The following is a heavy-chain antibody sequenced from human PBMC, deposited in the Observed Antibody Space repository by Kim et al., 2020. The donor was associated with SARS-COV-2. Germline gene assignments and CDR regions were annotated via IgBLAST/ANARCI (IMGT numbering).Heavy chain of an antibody. V-gene: IGHV4-31*03. CDR1: GGSISSGGYY. J-gene: IGHJ4*02. Sequence: SETLSLTCTVSGGSISSGGYYWSWIRQHPGKGLEWIGYIYYSGSTYYNPSLKSRVTISVDTSKNQFSLKLSSVTAADTAVYYCARERPGSVVDYWGQGTLVTVSS. CDR2: IYYSGST. CDR3: ARERPGSVVDY. D-gene: IGHD2-21*01.